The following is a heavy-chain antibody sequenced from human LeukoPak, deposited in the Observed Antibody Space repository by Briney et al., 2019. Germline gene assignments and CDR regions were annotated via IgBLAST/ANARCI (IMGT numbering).Heavy chain of an antibody. V-gene: IGHV3-21*01. CDR1: GFTFSYYS. J-gene: IGHJ6*03. Sequence: GGSLRLSCAASGFTFSYYSMNWVRQAPGRGLEWVSCISSSSSLIFYSDSVRGRFTISRDNAKNLLYPHMNSLRVEDTAVYYCAKVDRGDYSSSPVPYYNYYMNVWGKGTTVTVSS. CDR3: AKVDRGDYSSSPVPYYNYYMNV. D-gene: IGHD6-13*01. CDR2: ISSSSSLI.